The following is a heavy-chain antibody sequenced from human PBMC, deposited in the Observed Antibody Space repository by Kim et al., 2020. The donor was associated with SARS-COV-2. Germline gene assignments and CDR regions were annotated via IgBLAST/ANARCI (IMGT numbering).Heavy chain of an antibody. D-gene: IGHD1-20*01. V-gene: IGHV1-69*13. CDR3: ASYNWNAAQPHFDY. Sequence: SVKVSCKASGGTFSSYAISWVRQAPGQGLEWMGGIIPIFGTANYAQKFQGRVTITADESTSTAYMELSSLRSEDTAVYYCASYNWNAAQPHFDYWGQGTLVTVSS. CDR2: IIPIFGTA. J-gene: IGHJ4*02. CDR1: GGTFSSYA.